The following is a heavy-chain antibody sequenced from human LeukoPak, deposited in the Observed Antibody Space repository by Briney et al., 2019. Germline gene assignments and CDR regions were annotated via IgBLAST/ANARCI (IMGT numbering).Heavy chain of an antibody. CDR3: ARGPNSYYYYYMDV. V-gene: IGHV4-59*01. CDR1: GGSISSYY. D-gene: IGHD5-24*01. Sequence: SETLSLTCTVSGGSISSYYWSWIRQPPGKGLEWIGYIYYSGSTNYNPSLKSRVTISVDTSKNQFSLKLSSVTAADTAVYYCARGPNSYYYYYMDVWGKGTTVTVSS. J-gene: IGHJ6*03. CDR2: IYYSGST.